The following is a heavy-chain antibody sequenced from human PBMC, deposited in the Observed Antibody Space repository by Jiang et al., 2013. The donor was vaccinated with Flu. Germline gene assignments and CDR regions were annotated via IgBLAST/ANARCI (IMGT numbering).Heavy chain of an antibody. D-gene: IGHD2-15*01. J-gene: IGHJ4*02. V-gene: IGHV4-61*01. Sequence: GLVKPSEALSLTCAVSGASVSRGRYYWSWIRQPPGKGLEWIGYIYYSGTTLYNPSLKSRVTISKDTSNNTFSLRLSSVTAADTAFYYCVRDSCSGSTCSGVDYWGQGTLVTVSS. CDR3: VRDSCSGSTCSGVDY. CDR1: GASVSRGRYY. CDR2: IYYSGTT.